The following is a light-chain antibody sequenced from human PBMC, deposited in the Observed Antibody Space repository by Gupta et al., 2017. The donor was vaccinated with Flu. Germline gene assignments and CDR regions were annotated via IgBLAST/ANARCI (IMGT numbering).Light chain of an antibody. CDR3: QQRTNWLWT. CDR2: DAS. Sequence: EIVLTQSPATLSLSPGERATLSCRASQSIGTSLAWYQQKPGQSPRLLIFDASNRATGVPARFGGGGSGTDFTLTISRLEPEDFVIYYCQQRTNWLWTFGQGTKVEIK. CDR1: QSIGTS. J-gene: IGKJ1*01. V-gene: IGKV3-11*01.